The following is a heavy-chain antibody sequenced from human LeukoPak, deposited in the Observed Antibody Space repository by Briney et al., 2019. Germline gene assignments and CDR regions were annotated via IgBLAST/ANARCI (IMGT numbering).Heavy chain of an antibody. CDR2: INHSGST. D-gene: IGHD6-19*01. Sequence: PSETLSLTCAVYGGSFSGYYWSWIRQPPGKGLEWIGEINHSGSTNYNPSLKSRVTISVDTSKNQFSLKLSSVTAADTAVYYCARQTGGIAVAGPEGDYWGQGTLVTVSS. CDR3: ARQTGGIAVAGPEGDY. V-gene: IGHV4-34*01. J-gene: IGHJ4*02. CDR1: GGSFSGYY.